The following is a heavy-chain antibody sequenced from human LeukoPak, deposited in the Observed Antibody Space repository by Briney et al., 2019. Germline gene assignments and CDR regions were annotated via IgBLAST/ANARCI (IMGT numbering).Heavy chain of an antibody. D-gene: IGHD3-22*01. Sequence: PSETLSLTCAVSGGSISSGGYCWSWDRQPPGKGREWIGYIYHSGSTYYNPSLKSRVTISVNMCKNQFSLKLSSVPAADTAVYYCARKGYSGPHGWFDPWGQGTLVTVSS. CDR2: IYHSGST. CDR3: ARKGYSGPHGWFDP. V-gene: IGHV4-30-2*01. CDR1: GGSISSGGYC. J-gene: IGHJ5*02.